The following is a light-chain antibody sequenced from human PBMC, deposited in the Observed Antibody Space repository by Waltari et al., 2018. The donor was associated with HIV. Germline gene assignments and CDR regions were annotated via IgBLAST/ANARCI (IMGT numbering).Light chain of an antibody. Sequence: QSALTQPASVSGSPGQSISISCPGTSSDVGSYNLVSWYQHHPGKAPKLMIYEGTKRPSGVSNRFSGSKSGNTASLTISGLQAEDEADYYCCSYAGSSTHYVFGTGTKVTVL. CDR2: EGT. CDR1: SSDVGSYNL. J-gene: IGLJ1*01. CDR3: CSYAGSSTHYV. V-gene: IGLV2-23*01.